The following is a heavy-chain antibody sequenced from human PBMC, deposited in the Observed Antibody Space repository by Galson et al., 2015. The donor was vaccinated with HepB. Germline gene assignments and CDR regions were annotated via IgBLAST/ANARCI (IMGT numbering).Heavy chain of an antibody. CDR2: ISSSSSYT. CDR1: GFTFSDYY. J-gene: IGHJ4*02. CDR3: ARVDSGSYFPDY. Sequence: SLRLSCAASGFTFSDYYMSWIRQAPGKGLEWVSYISSSSSYTNYADSVKGRFTISRDNAKNSLYLQMNSLRAEDTAVYYCARVDSGSYFPDYWGQGTLVTVSS. V-gene: IGHV3-11*06. D-gene: IGHD1-26*01.